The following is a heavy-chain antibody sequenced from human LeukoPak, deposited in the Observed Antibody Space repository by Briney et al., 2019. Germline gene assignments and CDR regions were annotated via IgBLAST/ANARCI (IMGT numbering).Heavy chain of an antibody. D-gene: IGHD3-22*01. V-gene: IGHV3-74*01. CDR1: GFTFSTYW. J-gene: IGHJ4*02. CDR2: IKGDGSST. CDR3: ARSYYDSSGYFIFVY. Sequence: SGGSLRLSCAASGFTFSTYWMHWVRQAPGKGLVWVSRIKGDGSSTSYADSVKGRFTISRDNAKNTLYLQMNSLRAEDTAVYYCARSYYDSSGYFIFVYWGQGTLVTVSS.